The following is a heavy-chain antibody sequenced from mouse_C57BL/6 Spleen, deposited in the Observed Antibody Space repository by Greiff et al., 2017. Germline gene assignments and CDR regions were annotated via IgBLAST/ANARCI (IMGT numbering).Heavy chain of an antibody. V-gene: IGHV5-17*01. CDR3: ASYDYDEGMDY. Sequence: DVMLVESGGGLVKPGGSLKLSCAASGFTFSDYGMHWVRQAPEKGLEWVAYISSGSSTIYYADTVKGRFTISRDNAKNTLFLQMTSLRSEDTAMYYCASYDYDEGMDYWGQGTSVTVSS. D-gene: IGHD2-4*01. J-gene: IGHJ4*01. CDR1: GFTFSDYG. CDR2: ISSGSSTI.